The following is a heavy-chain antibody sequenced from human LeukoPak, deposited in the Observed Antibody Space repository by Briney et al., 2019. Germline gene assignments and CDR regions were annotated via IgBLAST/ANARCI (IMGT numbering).Heavy chain of an antibody. CDR2: IYHSGST. CDR3: ARASTDSSGYLLDI. V-gene: IGHV4-30-2*01. D-gene: IGHD3-22*01. Sequence: SQTLSLTCTVSGGSISSGGYYWSWIRQPPGKGLEWIGYIYHSGSTYYNPSLKSRVTISVDRSKNQFSLKLSSVTAADTAVYYCARASTDSSGYLLDIWGQGTMVTVSS. CDR1: GGSISSGGYY. J-gene: IGHJ3*02.